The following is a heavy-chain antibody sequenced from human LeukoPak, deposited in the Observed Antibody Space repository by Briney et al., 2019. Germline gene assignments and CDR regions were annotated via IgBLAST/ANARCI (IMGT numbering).Heavy chain of an antibody. V-gene: IGHV1-24*01. D-gene: IGHD3-10*01. J-gene: IGHJ4*02. CDR1: GYTLTELS. Sequence: ASVKVSCKVSGYTLTELSMHWVRHSPGKGLEWRGGFDPEDGETIYTQKFQGRVTMTEDTSTGTAYMVLSSLRSEDTAVYYCATEPPRITMVRGVIRQLAYWGQRTLVTVSS. CDR2: FDPEDGET. CDR3: ATEPPRITMVRGVIRQLAY.